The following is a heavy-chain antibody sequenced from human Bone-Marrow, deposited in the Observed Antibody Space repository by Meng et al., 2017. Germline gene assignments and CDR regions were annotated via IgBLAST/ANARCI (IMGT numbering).Heavy chain of an antibody. V-gene: IGHV4-34*01. CDR3: ARRKTTYYYGSGSYPNWFDP. CDR1: GGSFSGYY. Sequence: SETLSLTCAVYGGSFSGYYWSWIRQPPGKGLEWIGEINHSGSTNYNPSLKSRVTISVDTSKNQFSLKLSPVTAADTAVYYCARRKTTYYYGSGSYPNWFDPWGQGTLVTVSS. D-gene: IGHD3-10*01. J-gene: IGHJ5*02. CDR2: INHSGST.